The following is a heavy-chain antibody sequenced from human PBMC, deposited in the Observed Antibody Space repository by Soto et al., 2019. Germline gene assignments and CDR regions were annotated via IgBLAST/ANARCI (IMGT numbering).Heavy chain of an antibody. CDR1: GGSFSGYY. V-gene: IGHV4-34*01. Sequence: SGTLSLTCAVYGGSFSGYYWSWIRQPPGKGLEWIGEINHSGSTNYNPSFKSRVTISVDTSKNQFSLKLSSVTAADTAVFYCARGTRNSSTSQNKKDYYYYMDVWGKGTTVTVSS. J-gene: IGHJ6*03. CDR3: ARGTRNSSTSQNKKDYYYYMDV. CDR2: INHSGST. D-gene: IGHD2-2*01.